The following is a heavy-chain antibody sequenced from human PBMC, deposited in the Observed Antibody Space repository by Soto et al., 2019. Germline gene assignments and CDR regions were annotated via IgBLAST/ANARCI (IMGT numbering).Heavy chain of an antibody. CDR2: IYSGGST. D-gene: IGHD4-17*01. CDR3: AKDRYGDYGGIDY. V-gene: IGHV3-66*01. Sequence: GGSLRLSCAASGFTASSNYMSWVRQAPGKGLEWVSVIYSGGSTYYADSVKGRFTISRDNSKNTLFLQMNSLRAEDTAVYYCAKDRYGDYGGIDYWGQGTMVTVSS. CDR1: GFTASSNY. J-gene: IGHJ4*02.